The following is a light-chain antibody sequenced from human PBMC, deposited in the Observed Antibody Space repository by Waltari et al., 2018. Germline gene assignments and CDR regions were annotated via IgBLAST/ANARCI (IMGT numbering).Light chain of an antibody. CDR3: QQYYSTPYT. Sequence: DIVMTQSPDSVAVSLGERTSINCKASPSFLYSSDNKNYLAWYRQKPGQPPNLLIYWASTRESGVPGRFSGSGSGTDFTLTISSLQAEDVAVYYCQQYYSTPYTFGQGTKLEIK. J-gene: IGKJ2*01. V-gene: IGKV4-1*01. CDR1: PSFLYSSDNKNY. CDR2: WAS.